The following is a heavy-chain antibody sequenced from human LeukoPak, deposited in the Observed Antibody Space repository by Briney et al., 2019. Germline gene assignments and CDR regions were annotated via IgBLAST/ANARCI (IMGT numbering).Heavy chain of an antibody. V-gene: IGHV1-69*13. CDR2: IIPIFGTA. D-gene: IGHD5-18*01. CDR3: ARNGRGYSFPGWFDY. Sequence: SVKVSCKASGGTFSSYAISWVRQAPGQGLEWMGGIIPIFGTANYAQKFQGRVTITADESTSTAYMELSSLRSEDTAVYYCARNGRGYSFPGWFDYWGQGTLVTVSS. CDR1: GGTFSSYA. J-gene: IGHJ4*02.